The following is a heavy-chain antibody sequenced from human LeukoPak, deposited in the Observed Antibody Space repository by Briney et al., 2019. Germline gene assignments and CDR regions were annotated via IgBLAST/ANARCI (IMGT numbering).Heavy chain of an antibody. D-gene: IGHD3-22*01. Sequence: SETLSLTCSVSGASLNRYYWTWIRQLPGKGLEWIGYIFHTGSSNSNPSLKGRVRISADTSKNQFSLKLSSVTAADTAVYYCARHSGYSAFDIWGQGTMVTVSS. V-gene: IGHV4-59*08. CDR2: IFHTGSS. CDR3: ARHSGYSAFDI. CDR1: GASLNRYY. J-gene: IGHJ3*02.